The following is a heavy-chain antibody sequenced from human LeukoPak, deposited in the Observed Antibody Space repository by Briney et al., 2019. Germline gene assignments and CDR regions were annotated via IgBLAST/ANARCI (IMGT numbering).Heavy chain of an antibody. Sequence: PGGSLRLSCEISGFRIDNYGMTWVRQAPGKGLDLVSTIGSSGTYIHYGDSVRGRFTISRDTAKNSLYLQMNSLRVEDTAVYYCTRDSVAWSRDYWGQGTLVAVSS. CDR2: IGSSGTYI. CDR1: GFRIDNYG. D-gene: IGHD2-8*02. V-gene: IGHV3-21*01. J-gene: IGHJ4*02. CDR3: TRDSVAWSRDY.